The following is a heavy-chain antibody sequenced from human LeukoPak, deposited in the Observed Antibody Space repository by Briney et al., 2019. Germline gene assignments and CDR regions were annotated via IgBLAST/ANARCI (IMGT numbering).Heavy chain of an antibody. J-gene: IGHJ4*02. CDR1: GITLSNYG. D-gene: IGHD3-22*01. Sequence: GGSLRLSCVVSGITLSNYGMSWVRQAPGKGLEWVAGSGSGGSTNYADSVKGRFTISRDNPKNTLYLQMDSLRAEDTAVYFRAKRGVVIPVILVGFHKEAYYFDSWGQGALVTVSS. CDR3: AKRGVVIPVILVGFHKEAYYFDS. CDR2: GSGSGGST. V-gene: IGHV3-23*01.